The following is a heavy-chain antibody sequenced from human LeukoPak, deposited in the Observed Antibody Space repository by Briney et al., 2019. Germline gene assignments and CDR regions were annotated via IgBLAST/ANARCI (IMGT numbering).Heavy chain of an antibody. J-gene: IGHJ2*01. V-gene: IGHV4-59*01. D-gene: IGHD3-10*01. CDR2: IFYSGST. CDR3: ARVYYGRTYGYWYLDL. Sequence: SETLSLTCTVSGGSISGYYWSWIRQPPGKGLEWIGYIFYSGSTNYNPSLKSRVTISVDTSKNQFSLKLSSVTAADTAVYFCARVYYGRTYGYWYLDLWGRGTLVTVSS. CDR1: GGSISGYY.